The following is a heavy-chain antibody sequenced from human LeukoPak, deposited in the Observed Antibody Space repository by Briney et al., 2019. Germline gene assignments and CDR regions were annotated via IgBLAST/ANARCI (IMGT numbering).Heavy chain of an antibody. CDR2: ISGSGGST. Sequence: GGSLRLSCAASGFTFSSYTMIWVRQAPGKGLEWVSTISGSGGSTYYADSVKGRFTISRDNSKNSLYLQMNSLRAEDTAVYYCAKAQLADDSSGDYKIFDYWGQGTLVTVSS. CDR3: AKAQLADDSSGDYKIFDY. D-gene: IGHD3-22*01. V-gene: IGHV3-23*01. CDR1: GFTFSSYT. J-gene: IGHJ4*02.